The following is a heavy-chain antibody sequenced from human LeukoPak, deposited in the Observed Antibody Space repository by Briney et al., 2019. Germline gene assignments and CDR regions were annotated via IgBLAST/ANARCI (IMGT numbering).Heavy chain of an antibody. CDR2: TYYRSKWYN. CDR3: ARAEGLYWGGNWFDP. D-gene: IGHD3-16*01. Sequence: SQTLSLTCAISGDSVSGNSVAWNWIRQSPSRGLEWLGRTYYRSKWYNDYAVSVKSRITINPDTSKNQFSLQLNSVTPEDTAVYYCARAEGLYWGGNWFDPWGQGTLVTVSS. CDR1: GDSVSGNSVA. V-gene: IGHV6-1*01. J-gene: IGHJ5*02.